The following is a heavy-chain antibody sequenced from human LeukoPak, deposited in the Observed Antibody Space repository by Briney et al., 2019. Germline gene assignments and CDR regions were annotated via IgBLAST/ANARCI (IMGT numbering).Heavy chain of an antibody. CDR3: ARRTGTLRNWFDP. Sequence: IXXVXQAPGQGXXWXGWISAYNGNTNYAQKLQGRVTMTTDTSTSTAYMELRSLRSDDTAVYYCARRTGTLRNWFDPWGQGTLVTVSS. V-gene: IGHV1-18*01. J-gene: IGHJ5*02. CDR2: ISAYNGNT. D-gene: IGHD1-14*01.